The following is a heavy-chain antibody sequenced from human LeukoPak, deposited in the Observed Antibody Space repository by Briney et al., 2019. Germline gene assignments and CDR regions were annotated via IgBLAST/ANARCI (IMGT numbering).Heavy chain of an antibody. CDR1: GFTFSSYW. D-gene: IGHD3-10*01. V-gene: IGHV3-74*01. CDR2: INRDGSST. CDR3: ARDSTIVRGVRSDLGFDH. J-gene: IGHJ5*02. Sequence: GGSLRLSCAASGFTFSSYWMHWVRHAPGKGLVWVSRINRDGSSTSYADSVKGRFTISRDNAKNTLYLQMNSLRAEDTAVYYCARDSTIVRGVRSDLGFDHWGQGTLVTVSS.